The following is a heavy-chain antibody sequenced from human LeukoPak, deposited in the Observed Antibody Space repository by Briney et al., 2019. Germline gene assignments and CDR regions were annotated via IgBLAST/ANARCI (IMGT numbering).Heavy chain of an antibody. Sequence: GSLRLSCAASGFTFSSFEMNWVRQPPGKGLEWIGEIYHSGSTNYNPSLKSRVTISVDKSKNQFSLKLSSVTAADTAVYYCASRADYNWFDPWGQGTLVTVSS. V-gene: IGHV4-4*02. J-gene: IGHJ5*02. CDR2: IYHSGST. CDR1: GFTFSSFEM. CDR3: ASRADYNWFDP.